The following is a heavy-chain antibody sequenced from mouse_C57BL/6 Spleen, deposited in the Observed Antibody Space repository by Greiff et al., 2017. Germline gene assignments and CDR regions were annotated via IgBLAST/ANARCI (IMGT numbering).Heavy chain of an antibody. CDR2: IDPSDSET. CDR3: ARGDSNYPYYLDY. D-gene: IGHD2-5*01. CDR1: GYTFTSYW. J-gene: IGHJ2*01. V-gene: IGHV1-52*01. Sequence: QVQLQQPGAELVRPGSSVKLSCKASGYTFTSYWMHWVKQRPIQGLEWIGNIDPSDSETHYNQKFKDKATLTVDKSSSTAYMQLSSLTSEDSAVYYCARGDSNYPYYLDYWGQGTTLTVSS.